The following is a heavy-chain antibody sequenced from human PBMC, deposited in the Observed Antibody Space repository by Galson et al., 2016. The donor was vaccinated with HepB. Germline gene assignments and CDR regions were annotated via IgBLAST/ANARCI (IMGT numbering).Heavy chain of an antibody. V-gene: IGHV4-31*03. J-gene: IGHJ4*02. Sequence: TLSLTCTVSGGSINTGAYYWSWIRQHPGKGLEWIGYIYYTGNTYYNSSLKSRLTMSIDTSKDQFSLRLSSVTAADTAVYYCARVGRPNYYFDYWGQGALVTVSS. CDR2: IYYTGNT. CDR3: ARVGRPNYYFDY. CDR1: GGSINTGAYY. D-gene: IGHD1-1*01.